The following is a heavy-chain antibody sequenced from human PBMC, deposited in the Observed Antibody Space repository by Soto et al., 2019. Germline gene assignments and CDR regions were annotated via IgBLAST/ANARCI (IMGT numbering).Heavy chain of an antibody. CDR3: PRQSARRGEWAFDI. Sequence: PSETLSLTCTVSGGSISNNNYYWGWIRQPPGKGLEWIASIKYSGNTYYNPSLKSRVTISVDTSKDQFSLKVNSLTASDTAVYYCPRQSARRGEWAFDIWGQGTMVTVSS. CDR2: IKYSGNT. CDR1: GGSISNNNYY. D-gene: IGHD3-16*01. J-gene: IGHJ3*02. V-gene: IGHV4-39*01.